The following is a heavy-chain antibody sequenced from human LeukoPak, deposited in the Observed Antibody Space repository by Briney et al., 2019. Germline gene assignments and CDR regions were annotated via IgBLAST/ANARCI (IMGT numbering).Heavy chain of an antibody. CDR3: ARAGDYYDSSGYPYYFDY. D-gene: IGHD3-22*01. J-gene: IGHJ4*02. V-gene: IGHV4-31*03. Sequence: SQTLALTCTVSGGSISSGGYYWSWIPQHPGKGLEWIGYIYYSGSTYYNPSLKSRVTISVDTSKNQFSLKLSSVTAADTAVYYCARAGDYYDSSGYPYYFDYWGQGTLVTVSS. CDR2: IYYSGST. CDR1: GGSISSGGYY.